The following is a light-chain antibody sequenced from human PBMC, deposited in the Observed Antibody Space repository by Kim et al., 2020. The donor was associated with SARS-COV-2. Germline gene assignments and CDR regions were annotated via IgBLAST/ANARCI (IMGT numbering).Light chain of an antibody. V-gene: IGLV3-1*01. CDR1: KLGDKY. Sequence: VSPGQTACITCSGDKLGDKYACWYQQKPGQSPVLVIYQDSKRPSGIPERFSGSNSGNTATLTISGTQAMDEADYYCQAWDSSTMVFGGGTQLTVL. CDR3: QAWDSSTMV. CDR2: QDS. J-gene: IGLJ2*01.